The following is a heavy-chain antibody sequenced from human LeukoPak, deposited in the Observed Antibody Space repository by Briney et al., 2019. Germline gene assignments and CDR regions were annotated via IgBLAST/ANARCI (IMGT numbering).Heavy chain of an antibody. D-gene: IGHD2-2*01. J-gene: IGHJ4*02. CDR3: ARGNCSSTSCSPPDY. CDR1: GGSISSSSYY. V-gene: IGHV4-39*01. Sequence: SETLSLTCTVSGGSISSSSYYWGWIRQPPGKGLEWIGSIYYSGSTYYNPSPKSRVTISVDTSKNQFSLKLSSVTAADTAVYYCARGNCSSTSCSPPDYWGQGTLVTVSS. CDR2: IYYSGST.